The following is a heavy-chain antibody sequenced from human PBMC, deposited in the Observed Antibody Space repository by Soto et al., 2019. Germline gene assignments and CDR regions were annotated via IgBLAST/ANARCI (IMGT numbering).Heavy chain of an antibody. CDR1: GGSISSGGYY. D-gene: IGHD3-16*01. Sequence: QVQLQESGPGLVKPSQTLSLTCTVSGGSISSGGYYWSWIRQHPGKGLEWIGYIYYSGSTYYNPSLKNRVTISVDTSKNQFSRKLSSVTAADTAVYYWAREGGGSFGMDVWGQGTTVTVSS. CDR2: IYYSGST. J-gene: IGHJ6*02. V-gene: IGHV4-31*03. CDR3: AREGGGSFGMDV.